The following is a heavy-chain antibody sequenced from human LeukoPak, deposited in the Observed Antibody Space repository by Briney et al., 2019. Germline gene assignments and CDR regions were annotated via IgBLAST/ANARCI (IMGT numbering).Heavy chain of an antibody. CDR3: ARDSVYSSGREFDY. V-gene: IGHV1-2*04. Sequence: ASVKVSCKASGYTFTGYYMDWVRQAPGQGLEWMGWINPNSGGTNYAQKFQGWVTMTRDTSISTAYMELSRLRSDDTAVYYCARDSVYSSGREFDYWGQGTLVTVSS. J-gene: IGHJ4*02. CDR2: INPNSGGT. D-gene: IGHD6-19*01. CDR1: GYTFTGYY.